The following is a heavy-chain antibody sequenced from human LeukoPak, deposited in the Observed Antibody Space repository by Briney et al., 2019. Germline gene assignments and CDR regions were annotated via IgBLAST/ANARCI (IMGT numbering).Heavy chain of an antibody. CDR2: ISAYNGNT. CDR1: GYTFTSYG. Sequence: ASVKVSCKASGYTFTSYGISWVRQAPGQGLEWMGWISAYNGNTNYAQKLQGRVTMTTDTSTSTAYMELRSLRSDDTAVYYCATFLLGYCSGGSCYQGHDYWGQGTLVTVSS. CDR3: ATFLLGYCSGGSCYQGHDY. J-gene: IGHJ4*02. V-gene: IGHV1-18*01. D-gene: IGHD2-15*01.